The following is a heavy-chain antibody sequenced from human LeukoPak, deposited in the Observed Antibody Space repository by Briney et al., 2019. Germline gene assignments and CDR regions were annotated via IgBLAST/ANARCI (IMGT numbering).Heavy chain of an antibody. V-gene: IGHV3-23*01. CDR1: VFTFYKYA. J-gene: IGHJ4*02. CDR2: ISPDGGGT. Sequence: GGPLRLSSAASVFTFYKYAISWARQAPGKGLEWVSTISPDGGGTYYLDSVKGRFTISRDNSKNTLSLQMNSLRVEDTAVYYCDAADYWGQGTLVIVSS. CDR3: DAADY.